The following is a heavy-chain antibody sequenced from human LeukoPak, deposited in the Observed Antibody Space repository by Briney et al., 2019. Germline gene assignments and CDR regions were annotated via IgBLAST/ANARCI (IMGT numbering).Heavy chain of an antibody. V-gene: IGHV4-61*01. D-gene: IGHD3-3*01. CDR1: GDSFSRNTYY. CDR3: ARGRLLEWFDN. J-gene: IGHJ5*02. Sequence: SETLSLTCTVSGDSFSRNTYYWSWIRQPPGKRLEWIGYISDSGSTNYNPSLKSRVTISVDTPKSQFSLKLSSVTAADTAVYYCARGRLLEWFDNWGQGTLVSVSS. CDR2: ISDSGST.